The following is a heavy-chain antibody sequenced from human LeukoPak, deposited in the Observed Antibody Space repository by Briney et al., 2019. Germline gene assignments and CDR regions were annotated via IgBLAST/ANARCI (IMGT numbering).Heavy chain of an antibody. D-gene: IGHD3-10*01. CDR1: GGTFSNYA. J-gene: IGHJ4*02. CDR3: ARDLGDSFYY. CDR2: IIPIFGTA. V-gene: IGHV1-69*13. Sequence: APVKVSCKASGGTFSNYAISWVRQAPGQGLEWMGGIIPIFGTASYAQKFQGRVTITADESTSTAYMELSSLRSEDTAVYYCARDLGDSFYYWGQGTLVTVSS.